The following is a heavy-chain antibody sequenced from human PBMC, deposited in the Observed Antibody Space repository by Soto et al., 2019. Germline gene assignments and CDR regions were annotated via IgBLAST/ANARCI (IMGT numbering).Heavy chain of an antibody. CDR3: ARDFKDYDFWSGYYTSFDY. CDR2: ISGSGRST. Sequence: GGSLRLSCAASGFTFGSYAMGWVRQAPGKELEWVSVISGSGRSTYYADSVKGRFTISRENSNNTLYLQMNSLRAEDTAVYYCARDFKDYDFWSGYYTSFDYWGQGTLVTVSS. CDR1: GFTFGSYA. D-gene: IGHD3-3*01. J-gene: IGHJ4*02. V-gene: IGHV3-23*01.